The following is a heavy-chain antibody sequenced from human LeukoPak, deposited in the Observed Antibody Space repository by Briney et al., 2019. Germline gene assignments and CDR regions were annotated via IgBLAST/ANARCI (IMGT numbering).Heavy chain of an antibody. D-gene: IGHD1-26*01. V-gene: IGHV3-21*01. CDR2: ISSSTSYI. J-gene: IGHJ4*02. CDR1: GFIFSTYS. CDR3: ARENSGSYYQFDC. Sequence: GGSLRLSCAASGFIFSTYSMNWVRQAPGKGLEWVSSISSSTSYIYYADSVKGRFTISRDNAKNSLYLQMNSLRPEDTAVYYCARENSGSYYQFDCWGQGALVTVSS.